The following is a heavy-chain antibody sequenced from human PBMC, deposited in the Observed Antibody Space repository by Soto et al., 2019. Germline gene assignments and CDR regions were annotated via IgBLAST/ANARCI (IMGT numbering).Heavy chain of an antibody. CDR3: ARVPYSSSWYVFGPLDP. J-gene: IGHJ5*02. Sequence: WGSLRLSCAASGRTFSNYYMSWGLQAQGKGREWLANVNEDGSEKYYVDSVKGRFTVSRDNARNSLYLQMNSLRSEDTAVYYCARVPYSSSWYVFGPLDPWGQGTMVTVSS. CDR1: GRTFSNYY. CDR2: VNEDGSEK. V-gene: IGHV3-7*03. D-gene: IGHD6-13*01.